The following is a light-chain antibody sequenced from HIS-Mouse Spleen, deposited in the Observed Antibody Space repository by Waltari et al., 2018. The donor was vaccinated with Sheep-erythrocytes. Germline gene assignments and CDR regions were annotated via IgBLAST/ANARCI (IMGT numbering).Light chain of an antibody. CDR3: CSYAGSSTPWV. Sequence: QSALTQPASVSGSPGQSITISCTGTSSDFGSYNLVSWYQQNPGKAPKLMIYEGSKRPSGVSNRFSGSKSGNTASLTISGLQAEDEADYYCCSYAGSSTPWVFGGGTKLTVL. CDR2: EGS. J-gene: IGLJ3*02. V-gene: IGLV2-23*01. CDR1: SSDFGSYNL.